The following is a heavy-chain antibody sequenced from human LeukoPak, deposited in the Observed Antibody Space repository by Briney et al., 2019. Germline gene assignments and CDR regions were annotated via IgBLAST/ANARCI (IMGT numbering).Heavy chain of an antibody. D-gene: IGHD3-3*01. CDR2: ISYDGSNK. CDR1: GFTFSRYA. V-gene: IGHV3-30*04. J-gene: IGHJ4*02. Sequence: GRSLRLSCAASGFTFSRYAMHWVRQAPGEGLEWVAVISYDGSNKYYADSMKGRFTISRDNSKNTLYLQMNSLRAEDTAVYYCARAIYSRLPPLDYWGQGTLVTVSS. CDR3: ARAIYSRLPPLDY.